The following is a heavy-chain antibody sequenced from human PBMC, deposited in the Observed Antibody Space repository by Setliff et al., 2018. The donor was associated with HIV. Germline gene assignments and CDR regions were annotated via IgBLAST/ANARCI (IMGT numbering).Heavy chain of an antibody. CDR2: IYYSGDT. CDR1: GGSINSTSYY. D-gene: IGHD3-22*01. V-gene: IGHV4-39*07. J-gene: IGHJ4*02. Sequence: SETLSLTCIVSGGSINSTSYYWGWIRQPPGQGLEWIGTIYYSGDTFYNTSLKTRITISVDTSKNHLSLKVSSLTAADTAVYYCARAPYYDYRGLAVYYVDYWGQGTLVTVSS. CDR3: ARAPYYDYRGLAVYYVDY.